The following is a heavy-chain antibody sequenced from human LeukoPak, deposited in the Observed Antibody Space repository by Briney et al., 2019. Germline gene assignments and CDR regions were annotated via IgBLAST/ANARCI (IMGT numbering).Heavy chain of an antibody. CDR2: VGISNSVT. J-gene: IGHJ6*02. CDR1: GFTFNGFA. D-gene: IGHD1-26*01. Sequence: GGSLRLSCAASGFTFNGFAMSWVRQAPGKGLEWVAIVGISNSVTYYADSVKGRFTISRDNSKNTVWLQMNGLRAEDTAVYYCARVDGRYYYYYGMDVWGQGTTATVSS. CDR3: ARVDGRYYYYYGMDV. V-gene: IGHV3-23*01.